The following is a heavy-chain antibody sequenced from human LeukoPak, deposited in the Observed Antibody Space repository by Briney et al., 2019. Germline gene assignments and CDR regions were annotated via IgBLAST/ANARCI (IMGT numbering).Heavy chain of an antibody. CDR1: GFTFSSYW. D-gene: IGHD4-17*01. V-gene: IGHV3-7*01. CDR2: MKQDGSGK. Sequence: PGGSLRLSCAASGFTFSSYWMSWVRQAPGKGLEWVANMKQDGSGKYYVDSVKGRFTISRDNAKNSLYLQMNSLRAEDTAVYYCARDSDDYGDYGGRYYYMDVWGKGTTVTVSS. J-gene: IGHJ6*03. CDR3: ARDSDDYGDYGGRYYYMDV.